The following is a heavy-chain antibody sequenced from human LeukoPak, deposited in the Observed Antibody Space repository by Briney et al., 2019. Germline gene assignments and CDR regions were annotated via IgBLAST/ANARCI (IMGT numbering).Heavy chain of an antibody. J-gene: IGHJ6*03. V-gene: IGHV1-2*02. CDR1: GYTFTGYY. D-gene: IGHD2-15*01. Sequence: ASVKVSCKASGYTFTGYYMHWVRQAPGQGLEWMGWINPNSGGTNYAQKLQGRVTMTRDTSISTAYMELSRLRSDDTAVYYCARDPQDCSGGSCYAGLYYMDVWGKGTTVIVSS. CDR2: INPNSGGT. CDR3: ARDPQDCSGGSCYAGLYYMDV.